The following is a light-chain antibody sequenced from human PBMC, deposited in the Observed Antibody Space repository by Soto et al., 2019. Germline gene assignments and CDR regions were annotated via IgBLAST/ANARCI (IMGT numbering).Light chain of an antibody. Sequence: EIVVTQSQGTLSLSPGERATLSCRASQRVSSSYLAWYQQKPGKAPRLLIYGASSRATGIPDRFSGNGSRKDFTLTSSILEPDDVAVYYCQQYGSSTSTFGKGTQLEIK. J-gene: IGKJ2*02. CDR2: GAS. CDR1: QRVSSSY. V-gene: IGKV3-20*01. CDR3: QQYGSSTST.